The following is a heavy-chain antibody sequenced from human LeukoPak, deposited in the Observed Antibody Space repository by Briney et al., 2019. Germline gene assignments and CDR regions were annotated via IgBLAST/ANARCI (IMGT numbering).Heavy chain of an antibody. V-gene: IGHV3-23*01. CDR3: ARGFSAYCSGGSCYSIPFVDP. CDR1: GFTFSSYA. CDR2: ISGSGGST. D-gene: IGHD2-15*01. J-gene: IGHJ5*02. Sequence: GGSLRLSCAASGFTFSSYAMSWVRQAPGKGLEWVSAISGSGGSTYYADSVKGRFTISRDNSKNTLYLQMNSLRAEDTAVYYCARGFSAYCSGGSCYSIPFVDPWGQGTLVTVSS.